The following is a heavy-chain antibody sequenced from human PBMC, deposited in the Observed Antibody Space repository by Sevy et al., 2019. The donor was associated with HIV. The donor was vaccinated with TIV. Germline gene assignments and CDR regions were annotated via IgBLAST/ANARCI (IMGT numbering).Heavy chain of an antibody. D-gene: IGHD6-19*01. J-gene: IGHJ3*02. V-gene: IGHV5-51*01. CDR2: IYPGDSDT. CDR3: ARDRVSSSGWYYGAFDI. Sequence: GESLKISCKGSVYSFTSYWIGWVRQMPGKGLEWMGIIYPGDSDTRYSRPFQGQVTISADTSISTAYLQWISLKASATAIYYFARDRVSSSGWYYGAFDIWGQATMATVSS. CDR1: VYSFTSYW.